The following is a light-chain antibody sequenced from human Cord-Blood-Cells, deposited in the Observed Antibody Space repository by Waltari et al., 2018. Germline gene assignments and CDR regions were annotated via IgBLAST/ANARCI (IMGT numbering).Light chain of an antibody. J-gene: IGLJ3*02. CDR3: AAWDDSRSCWV. CDR2: RNN. Sequence: QYVLTQPPSASGTPGHRVTTSCSGCSSSIGSNYVYCYQRLPGTAPKLLIYRNNQRPSGVPDRFSGSKSGTSASLAISGLRAEDEADYYCAAWDDSRSCWVFGGGTKLTVL. V-gene: IGLV1-47*01. CDR1: SSSIGSNY.